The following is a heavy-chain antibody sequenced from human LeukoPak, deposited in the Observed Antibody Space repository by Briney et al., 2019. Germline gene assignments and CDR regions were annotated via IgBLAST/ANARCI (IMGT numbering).Heavy chain of an antibody. CDR3: ARGSGWYFP. CDR2: IKQDGSEN. J-gene: IGHJ5*02. Sequence: GGSLRLSCAASGFTLSNYWMSWVRQAPGKGLEWVANIKQDGSENYYVDSVKGRFTISRDNAKNSLYLQMNSLRAEDTAVYYCARGSGWYFPWGQGTLVTVSS. D-gene: IGHD6-19*01. V-gene: IGHV3-7*01. CDR1: GFTLSNYW.